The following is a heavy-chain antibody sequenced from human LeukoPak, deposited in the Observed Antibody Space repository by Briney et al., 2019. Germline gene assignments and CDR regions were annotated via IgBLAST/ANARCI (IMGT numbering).Heavy chain of an antibody. CDR3: ARAGDSGSYYVKN. Sequence: SETLSLTCAVYGGSFSGYYWSWIRQPPGKGLEWIGEINHSGSTNYNPSFKSRVTISVETSKNQFSLKLSPVTAADTAVYYCARAGDSGSYYVKNWGQGTLVTVSS. D-gene: IGHD1-26*01. J-gene: IGHJ4*02. V-gene: IGHV4-34*01. CDR1: GGSFSGYY. CDR2: INHSGST.